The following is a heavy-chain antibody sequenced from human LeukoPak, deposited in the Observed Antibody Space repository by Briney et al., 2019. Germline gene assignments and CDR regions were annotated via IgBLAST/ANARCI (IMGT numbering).Heavy chain of an antibody. CDR3: ARGPPLRLRRGWFDP. Sequence: SETLSLTCAVYGGSFSGYYWSWIRQPPGKGLEWIGEINHSGGTNYNPSLKSRVTISVDTSKNQFSLKLSSVTAADTAVYYCARGPPLRLRRGWFDPWGQGTLVTVSS. V-gene: IGHV4-34*01. D-gene: IGHD4-17*01. J-gene: IGHJ5*02. CDR1: GGSFSGYY. CDR2: INHSGGT.